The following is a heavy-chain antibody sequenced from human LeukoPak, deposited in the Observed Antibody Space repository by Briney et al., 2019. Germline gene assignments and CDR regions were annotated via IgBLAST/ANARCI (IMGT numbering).Heavy chain of an antibody. V-gene: IGHV3-30*02. D-gene: IGHD5-18*01. CDR1: GFTFSSYG. Sequence: PGGSLRLSCAASGFTFSSYGMHWVRQAPGKGLEWVAFIRYDGTNKYYADSVKGRFTISRDNSKYTMYLQMNSLRAEDTAVYFCATGRDTAMVRLDYWGQGTLVTVSS. J-gene: IGHJ4*02. CDR3: ATGRDTAMVRLDY. CDR2: IRYDGTNK.